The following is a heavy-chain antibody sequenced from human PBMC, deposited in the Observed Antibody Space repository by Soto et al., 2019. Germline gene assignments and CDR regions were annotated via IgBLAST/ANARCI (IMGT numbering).Heavy chain of an antibody. CDR3: ARKGVTAAGFDY. Sequence: PSETLSLTCTVSGGSISSGGYYWSWIRQHPGKGLEWIGYIYYSGSTYYNPSLKSRVTISVDTSKNHFSLKLSSVTAADTAVYYCARKGVTAAGFDYWGKGTLVTVSS. D-gene: IGHD6-25*01. CDR2: IYYSGST. J-gene: IGHJ4*02. CDR1: GGSISSGGYY. V-gene: IGHV4-31*03.